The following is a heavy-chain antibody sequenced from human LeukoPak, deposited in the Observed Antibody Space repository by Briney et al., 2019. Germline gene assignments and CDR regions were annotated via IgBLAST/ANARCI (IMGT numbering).Heavy chain of an antibody. Sequence: ASVKVSCKASGYTFTSYYMHWVRQAPGQGLEWMGIINPSGGSTSYAQKFQGRVTITRDTSASTAYMELSSLRSEDTAVYYCASSGYYYDSSGYSQPPYYFDYWGQGTLVTVSS. D-gene: IGHD3-22*01. CDR1: GYTFTSYY. J-gene: IGHJ4*02. CDR2: INPSGGST. CDR3: ASSGYYYDSSGYSQPPYYFDY. V-gene: IGHV1-46*01.